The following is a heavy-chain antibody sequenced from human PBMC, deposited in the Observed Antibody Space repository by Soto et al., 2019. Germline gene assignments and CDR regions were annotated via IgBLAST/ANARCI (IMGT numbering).Heavy chain of an antibody. CDR1: GGTFSSYA. CDR2: IIPIFGTA. V-gene: IGHV1-69*13. CDR3: ARRNYYDSSGSTIFDY. J-gene: IGHJ4*02. D-gene: IGHD3-22*01. Sequence: SVKVSCKASGGTFSSYAISWVRQAPGQGLEWMGGIIPIFGTANYAQKFQGRVTITADESTSTAYMELSSLRSEDTAVYYCARRNYYDSSGSTIFDYWGQGTLVTVSS.